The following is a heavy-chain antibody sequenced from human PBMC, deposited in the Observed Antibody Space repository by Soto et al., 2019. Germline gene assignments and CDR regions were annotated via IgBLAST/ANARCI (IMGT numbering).Heavy chain of an antibody. CDR3: AREHIVVVPAAHEYNWFDP. D-gene: IGHD2-2*01. CDR2: IIPIFGTA. CDR1: GGTFSSYA. Sequence: QVQLVQSGAEVKKPGSSVKVSCKASGGTFSSYAISWVRQAPGQGLEWMGGIIPIFGTANYAQKFQGRVTITAYESTSTAYMELSSLRSEDTAVYYCAREHIVVVPAAHEYNWFDPWGQGTLVTVSS. J-gene: IGHJ5*02. V-gene: IGHV1-69*01.